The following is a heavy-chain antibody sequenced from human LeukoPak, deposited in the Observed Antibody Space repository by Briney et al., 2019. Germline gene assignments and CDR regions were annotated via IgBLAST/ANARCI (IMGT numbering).Heavy chain of an antibody. CDR3: AGEVDI. J-gene: IGHJ3*02. CDR1: GGSISSSNW. V-gene: IGHV4-4*02. CDR2: IYHSGST. Sequence: SETLFLTCAVSGGSISSSNWWSWVRQPPGMGREWIGEIYHSGSTNYNPSLKSRVTISVDKSKNQFFLKLSSVTAADTAVYYCAGEVDIWGQGTMVTVSS.